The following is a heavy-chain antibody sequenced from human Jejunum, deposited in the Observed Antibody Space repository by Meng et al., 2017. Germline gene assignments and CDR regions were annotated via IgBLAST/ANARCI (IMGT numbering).Heavy chain of an antibody. Sequence: QVGEAGGGWVLPGESLRLSCAASGFTFRDYAMAWVRQAPEKGFEWVSAISGGGGAAYYADSVKGRFTISRDNAKNTLYLQMNSLRAEDTAMYYCASYSGGWWGWGQGTLVTVSS. D-gene: IGHD6-19*01. J-gene: IGHJ1*01. CDR2: ISGGGGAA. CDR1: GFTFRDYA. V-gene: IGHV3-23*04. CDR3: ASYSGGWWG.